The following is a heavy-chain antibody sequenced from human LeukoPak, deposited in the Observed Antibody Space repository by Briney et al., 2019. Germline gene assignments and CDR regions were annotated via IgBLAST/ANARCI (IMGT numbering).Heavy chain of an antibody. CDR3: ARRIRGVNDAFDI. Sequence: PSETLPLTCAVYGGSLSGYYWTWIRQPPGKGLEWIGEINHSGTSNYNPSLKSRVTISVDTSKNHFSLKLSSVTAADTAVYYCARRIRGVNDAFDIWGQGTMVTVSS. CDR2: INHSGTS. D-gene: IGHD3-10*01. J-gene: IGHJ3*02. CDR1: GGSLSGYY. V-gene: IGHV4-34*01.